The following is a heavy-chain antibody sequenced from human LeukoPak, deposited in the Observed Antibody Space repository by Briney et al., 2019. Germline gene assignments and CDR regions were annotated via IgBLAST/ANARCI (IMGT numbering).Heavy chain of an antibody. Sequence: SETLSLTCTVSGGSISSGDYYWSWIRQPPGKGLEWIGYIYYSGSTCYNPSLKSRVTISVDTSKNQFSLKLSSVTAADTAVYYCARVTAYFPFDYWGQGTLVTVSS. V-gene: IGHV4-30-4*08. CDR2: IYYSGST. CDR1: GGSISSGDYY. J-gene: IGHJ4*02. CDR3: ARVTAYFPFDY. D-gene: IGHD2/OR15-2a*01.